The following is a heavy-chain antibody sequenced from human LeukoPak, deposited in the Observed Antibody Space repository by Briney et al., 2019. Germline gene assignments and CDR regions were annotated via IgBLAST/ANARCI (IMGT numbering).Heavy chain of an antibody. CDR1: GYTFTSYD. CDR2: MNPNSGDT. J-gene: IGHJ5*02. D-gene: IGHD2-15*01. V-gene: IGHV1-8*01. Sequence: ASVKVSCKASGYTFTSYDINWVRQATGQGLEWMGWMNPNSGDTGYAQKFQGRVTMTRNTSISTAYMELSSLGSEDTAVYYCARGRVYCSGGSCYNWFDPWGQGTLVTVSS. CDR3: ARGRVYCSGGSCYNWFDP.